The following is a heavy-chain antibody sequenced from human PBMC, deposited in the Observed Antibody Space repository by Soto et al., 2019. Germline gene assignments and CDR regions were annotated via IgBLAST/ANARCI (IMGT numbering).Heavy chain of an antibody. Sequence: SETLSLTCAVSGGSISSGGYSWSWIRQPPGKGLEWIGYIYHSGSTYYNPSLKSRVTISVDRSKNQFSLKLSSVTAADTAVYYWARRIVAPETFDYWGPGTLVTVSS. CDR2: IYHSGST. J-gene: IGHJ4*02. V-gene: IGHV4-30-2*01. D-gene: IGHD5-12*01. CDR3: ARRIVAPETFDY. CDR1: GGSISSGGYS.